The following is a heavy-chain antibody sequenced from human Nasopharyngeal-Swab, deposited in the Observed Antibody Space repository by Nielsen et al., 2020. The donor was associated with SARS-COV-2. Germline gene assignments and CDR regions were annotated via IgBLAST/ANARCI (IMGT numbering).Heavy chain of an antibody. D-gene: IGHD1-7*01. CDR1: GYSFTSYW. CDR3: ARFSSGTIPSVDY. Sequence: GESLKISCKGSGYSFTSYWISWVRQMPGKGLEWMGRIDPSDSYTNYSPSFQGHVTISAGKSISTAYLQWSSLKASDTAMYYCARFSSGTIPSVDYWGQGTLVTVSS. J-gene: IGHJ4*02. CDR2: IDPSDSYT. V-gene: IGHV5-10-1*01.